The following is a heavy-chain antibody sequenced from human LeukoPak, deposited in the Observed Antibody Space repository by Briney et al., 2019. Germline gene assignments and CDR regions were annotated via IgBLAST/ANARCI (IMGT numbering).Heavy chain of an antibody. CDR3: ARDQGAGFGY. D-gene: IGHD6-19*01. V-gene: IGHV4-61*02. CDR1: GGSISSGSYY. CDR2: IYTSGST. J-gene: IGHJ4*02. Sequence: KPSETLSLTCTVSGGSISSGSYYWSWIRQPAGKGLEWIGRIYTSGSTNYNPSLKSRVTISVDTSKNQFSLKLSSVTAADTAVYYCARDQGAGFGYWGQGTLVTVSS.